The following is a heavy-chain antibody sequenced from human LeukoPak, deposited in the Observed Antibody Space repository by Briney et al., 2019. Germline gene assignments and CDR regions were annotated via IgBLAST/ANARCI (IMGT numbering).Heavy chain of an antibody. J-gene: IGHJ4*02. D-gene: IGHD3-22*01. CDR2: IYYSGST. V-gene: IGHV4-59*01. Sequence: SETLSLTCAVYGGSFSDYYWTWIREPPGKGLEWIGYIYYSGSTNYNPSLKSRVTISVDTSKNQFSLKLRSVTAADTAVYYCARVTGYMIEDYFDYWGQGTLVTVSS. CDR1: GGSFSDYY. CDR3: ARVTGYMIEDYFDY.